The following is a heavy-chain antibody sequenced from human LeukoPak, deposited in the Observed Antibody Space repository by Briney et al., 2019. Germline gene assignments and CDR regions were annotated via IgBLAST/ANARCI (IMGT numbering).Heavy chain of an antibody. Sequence: ASVKVSCKASGYTFTGYYMHWVRQAPGQGLEWMGWINPNSGGTNYAQKFQGRVTMTRDTSISTAYMELSRLRSDDTAVYYCARDEAAAGTTTDYYYYYMDVWGKGTTVTVSS. CDR3: ARDEAAAGTTTDYYYYYMDV. CDR1: GYTFTGYY. J-gene: IGHJ6*03. CDR2: INPNSGGT. D-gene: IGHD6-13*01. V-gene: IGHV1-2*02.